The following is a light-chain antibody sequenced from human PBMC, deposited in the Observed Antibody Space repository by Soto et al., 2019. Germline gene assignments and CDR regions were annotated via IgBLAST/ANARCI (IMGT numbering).Light chain of an antibody. CDR3: HQYGSSPWT. CDR2: GAS. J-gene: IGKJ1*01. V-gene: IGKV3-20*01. Sequence: EIVLTQSPGTLSLSPGERATLSCRASQSVSSNYLAWYQQKPGQAPRPLIYGASSRATGIPDRFSGSGAGTDFTLTISRLESEDFAVYYCHQYGSSPWTFGQGTKGEIK. CDR1: QSVSSNY.